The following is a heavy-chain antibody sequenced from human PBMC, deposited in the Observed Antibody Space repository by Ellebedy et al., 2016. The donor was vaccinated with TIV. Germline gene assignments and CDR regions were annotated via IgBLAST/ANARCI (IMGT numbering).Heavy chain of an antibody. CDR3: ARDGGRGYGMDV. D-gene: IGHD3-16*01. CDR2: IKQDGSEK. Sequence: GESLKISCAASGFTFSSYWMSWVRQAPGKGLEWVANIKQDGSEKNYVDSVKGRFTISRDNAKNSLYLQMNSLRAEDTAVYYCARDGGRGYGMDVWGQGTTVTVSS. J-gene: IGHJ6*02. CDR1: GFTFSSYW. V-gene: IGHV3-7*01.